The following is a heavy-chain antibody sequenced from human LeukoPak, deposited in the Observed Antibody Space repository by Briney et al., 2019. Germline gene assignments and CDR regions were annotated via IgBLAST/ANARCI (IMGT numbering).Heavy chain of an antibody. Sequence: ASVKVSCKVSGYWVRQAPGKGLEWMGGFDPEDGETIYAQKFQGRVTMTEDTSTDTAYMELSSLRSEDTAVYYCATILRAFDYWGQGTLVTVSS. CDR3: ATILRAFDY. V-gene: IGHV1-24*01. CDR1: GY. J-gene: IGHJ4*02. CDR2: FDPEDGET.